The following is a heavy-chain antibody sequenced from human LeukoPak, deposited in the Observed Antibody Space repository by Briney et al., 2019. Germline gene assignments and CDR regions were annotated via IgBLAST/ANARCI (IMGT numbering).Heavy chain of an antibody. CDR3: ARDTDDQYSGSSHDVFDI. J-gene: IGHJ3*02. CDR1: GYTFTSYG. V-gene: IGHV1-18*01. Sequence: ASVKVSCKASGYTFTSYGISWVRQAPGQGLEWMGWISAYNGNTNYAQKLQGRVTMTTDTSTSTAYMELRSLRSDDTAVYYCARDTDDQYSGSSHDVFDIWGQGTMVTVSS. D-gene: IGHD1-26*01. CDR2: ISAYNGNT.